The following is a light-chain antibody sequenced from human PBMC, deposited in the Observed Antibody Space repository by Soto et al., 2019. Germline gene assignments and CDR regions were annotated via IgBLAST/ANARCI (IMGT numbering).Light chain of an antibody. V-gene: IGKV1-39*01. CDR2: AAS. CDR3: QQSFSTTWT. J-gene: IGKJ1*01. CDR1: QTILTY. Sequence: DIPMTQSPSSLSASVGDRVTITCRASQTILTYLNWYQQKPGKAPKLLIYAASSLQSGVPSRFSGGGSATDFTLTISSLQPEDCATYYCQQSFSTTWTFGHGTKVEIK.